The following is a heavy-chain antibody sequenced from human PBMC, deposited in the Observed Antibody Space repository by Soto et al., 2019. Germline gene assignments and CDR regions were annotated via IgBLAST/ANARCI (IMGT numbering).Heavy chain of an antibody. CDR2: IYNSVNI. V-gene: IGHV4-30-4*01. CDR3: ARGPSGDIDDS. D-gene: IGHD1-26*01. J-gene: IGHJ4*02. Sequence: PLETLSLTRTVLGCSVNNGFYSRSWIRQFPGRGLEWIGHIYNSVNIYSNPALQSRVTISIDTSKNQFSLKLSSVTAADTAVYYCARGPSGDIDDSWGRGTRVTVSS. CDR1: GCSVNNGFYS.